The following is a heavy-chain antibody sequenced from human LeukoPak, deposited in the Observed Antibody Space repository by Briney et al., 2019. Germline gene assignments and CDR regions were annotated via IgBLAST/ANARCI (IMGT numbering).Heavy chain of an antibody. V-gene: IGHV4-31*03. CDR3: ASGGSGSYVA. D-gene: IGHD3-10*01. CDR2: IYYSGST. CDR1: GGSISSGGYY. Sequence: SQTLSLTCTVSGGSISSGGYYWSWIRQHPGKGLEWIGYIYYSGSTNYNPSLKSRVTISVDTSKNQFSLKLSSVTAADTAVYYCASGGSGSYVAWGQGTLVTVSS. J-gene: IGHJ5*02.